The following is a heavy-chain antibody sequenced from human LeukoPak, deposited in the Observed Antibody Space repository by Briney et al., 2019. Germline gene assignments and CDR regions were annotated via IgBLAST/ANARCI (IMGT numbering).Heavy chain of an antibody. J-gene: IGHJ3*02. CDR2: ISGDGGSA. D-gene: IGHD3-22*01. V-gene: IGHV3-43*02. CDR3: AKVMGSSGYRAFDI. CDR1: GFTFDDYA. Sequence: GGSLRLSCAASGFTFDDYAMHWVRQAPGKGLEWVSLISGDGGSAYYADSVKGRFTISRDNSKNSLYLQMNSLRTEDTALYYCAKVMGSSGYRAFDIWGQGTMVTVSS.